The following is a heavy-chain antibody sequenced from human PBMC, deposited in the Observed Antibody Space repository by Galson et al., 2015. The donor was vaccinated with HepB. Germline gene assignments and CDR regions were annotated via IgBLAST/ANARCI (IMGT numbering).Heavy chain of an antibody. V-gene: IGHV1-18*04. D-gene: IGHD6-19*01. CDR1: GYTFTSYG. CDR3: ARNLAVAGYFQH. J-gene: IGHJ1*01. Sequence: SVKVSCKASGYTFTSYGISWVRQAPGQGLEWMGWISAYNGNTNYARKLQGRVTMTTDTSTSTAYMELRSLRSDDTAVYYCARNLAVAGYFQHWGQGTLVTVSS. CDR2: ISAYNGNT.